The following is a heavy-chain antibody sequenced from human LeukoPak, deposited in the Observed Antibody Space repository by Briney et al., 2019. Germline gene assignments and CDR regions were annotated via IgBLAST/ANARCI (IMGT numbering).Heavy chain of an antibody. J-gene: IGHJ6*03. CDR2: VYHTGTA. CDR1: GYSINRGYY. Sequence: SETLSLTCAVSGYSINRGYYWGWIRQPPGEGLEWSGSVYHTGTAYYNPSLESRVTISLDRSKNQVSLKVSPLTAADTAVYYCVRDGPYRITNMDVWGKGTTVTVSS. V-gene: IGHV4-38-2*02. CDR3: VRDGPYRITNMDV.